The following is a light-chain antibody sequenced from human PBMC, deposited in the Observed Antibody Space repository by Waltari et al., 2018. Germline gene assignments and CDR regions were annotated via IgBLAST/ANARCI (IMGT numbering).Light chain of an antibody. CDR2: DVS. CDR1: SSDVGGYNY. J-gene: IGLJ1*01. V-gene: IGLV2-23*02. Sequence: QSALTQPASVSGSPGQSITISCTGTSSDVGGYNYVSWYQQHPGKAPKLMIYDVSKRPSGVSKRFSCSKSGNTASLTISGLQAEDEADYYCCSYAGSSTYVFGTGTKVTVL. CDR3: CSYAGSSTYV.